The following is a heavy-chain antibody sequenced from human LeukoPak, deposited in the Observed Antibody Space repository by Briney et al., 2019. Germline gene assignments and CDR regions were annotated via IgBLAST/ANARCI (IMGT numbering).Heavy chain of an antibody. CDR1: GGSFSGYY. Sequence: SETLSLTCAVYGGSFSGYYWSWIRQPPGKGLEWIGEINHSGSTNYKPSLKSRVTISVDTSKNQFSLKLSSVTAADTAVYYCAQAILDYWGQGTLVTVSS. J-gene: IGHJ4*02. D-gene: IGHD2-15*01. CDR3: AQAILDY. CDR2: INHSGST. V-gene: IGHV4-34*01.